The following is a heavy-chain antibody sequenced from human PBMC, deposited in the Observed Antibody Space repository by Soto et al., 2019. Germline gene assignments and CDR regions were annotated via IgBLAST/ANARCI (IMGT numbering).Heavy chain of an antibody. Sequence: PGGSLRLSCAASGFTFSNYAMNWVRQAPGKGLEWVAGISGTGRSLFYADSVKGRFTISRDNSKNMLFLQMDSLRAEDTAVYYCAKDQALAAAVTFAYWCQGALVTVSS. D-gene: IGHD6-13*01. CDR1: GFTFSNYA. V-gene: IGHV3-23*01. J-gene: IGHJ4*02. CDR2: ISGTGRSL. CDR3: AKDQALAAAVTFAY.